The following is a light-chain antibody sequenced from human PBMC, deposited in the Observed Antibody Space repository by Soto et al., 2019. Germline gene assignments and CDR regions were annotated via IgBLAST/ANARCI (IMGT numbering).Light chain of an antibody. CDR2: EVS. Sequence: QSVLTQPASVSGSPGQSITISCTGTSSDVGGYNYVSWYQQQAGKAPKLILHEVSNRPSGVSNRFSGSKSGNTASLTISGRQAEDEADYYCESYTSSRAYVCGIGTKLTVL. V-gene: IGLV2-14*01. J-gene: IGLJ1*01. CDR1: SSDVGGYNY. CDR3: ESYTSSRAYV.